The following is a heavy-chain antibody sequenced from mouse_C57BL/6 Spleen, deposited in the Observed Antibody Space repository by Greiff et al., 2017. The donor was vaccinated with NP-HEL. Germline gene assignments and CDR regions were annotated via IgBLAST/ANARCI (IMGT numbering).Heavy chain of an antibody. Sequence: VQLQQSGPVLVKPGASVKMSCKASGYTFTDYYMNWVKQSHGKSLEWIGVINPYNGGTSYNQKFKGKATLTVDKSSSTAYMELNSLTSEDSAVYYCARRGYDGSYAMDYWGQGTSVTVSS. CDR1: GYTFTDYY. CDR3: ARRGYDGSYAMDY. CDR2: INPYNGGT. D-gene: IGHD2-2*01. V-gene: IGHV1-19*01. J-gene: IGHJ4*01.